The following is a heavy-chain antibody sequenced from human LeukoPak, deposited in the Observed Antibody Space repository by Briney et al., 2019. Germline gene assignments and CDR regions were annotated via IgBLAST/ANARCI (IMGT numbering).Heavy chain of an antibody. D-gene: IGHD3-22*01. CDR2: IWYDGSNK. CDR3: ARDQGPYYYDSSGFQH. Sequence: GGSLRLSCAASGFTFSSYGMHWVRRAPGKGLEWVAVIWYDGSNKYYADSVKGRLTISRDNSKNTLYLQMNSLRAEDTAVYYCARDQGPYYYDSSGFQHWGQGTLVTVSS. J-gene: IGHJ1*01. V-gene: IGHV3-33*01. CDR1: GFTFSSYG.